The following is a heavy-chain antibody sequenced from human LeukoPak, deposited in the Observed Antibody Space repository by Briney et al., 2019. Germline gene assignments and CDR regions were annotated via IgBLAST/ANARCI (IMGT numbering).Heavy chain of an antibody. J-gene: IGHJ6*03. CDR2: IRYDGSNK. D-gene: IGHD2-15*01. V-gene: IGHV3-30*02. CDR3: AKEFVHCSGGSCYHYYYMDV. CDR1: GFTFSSYN. Sequence: PGGSLRLSCAASGFTFSSYNMNWVRQAPGKGLEWVAFIRYDGSNKYYADSVKGRFTISRDNSKNTLYLQMNSLRAEDTAVYYSAKEFVHCSGGSCYHYYYMDVWGKGTTVTISS.